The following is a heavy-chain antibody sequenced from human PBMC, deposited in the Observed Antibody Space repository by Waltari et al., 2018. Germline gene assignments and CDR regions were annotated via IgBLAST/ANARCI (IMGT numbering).Heavy chain of an antibody. Sequence: EVHLLESGGGLVQPGGSLRLSCTTSMFPFSNYALSWVRQAPGTGWGWGAAITGSGRTTDYADSVKGRFTVSRGNARSTVFLQMNTLSGDYTAVYYWAKECEDTAIVAYYFASWGQGTLVTVSS. CDR2: ITGSGRTT. CDR3: AKECEDTAIVAYYFAS. J-gene: IGHJ4*02. V-gene: IGHV3-23*01. D-gene: IGHD5-18*01. CDR1: MFPFSNYA.